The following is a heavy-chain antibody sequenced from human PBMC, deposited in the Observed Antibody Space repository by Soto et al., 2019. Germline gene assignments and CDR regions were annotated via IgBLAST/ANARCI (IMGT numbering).Heavy chain of an antibody. CDR3: ASSRSSSSVPDWFDP. CDR1: GGSISSSIYY. CDR2: ISYSGST. J-gene: IGHJ5*02. V-gene: IGHV4-61*01. D-gene: IGHD6-6*01. Sequence: SETLSLTCTVSGGSISSSIYYCSWIRQPPGKGLEWIGYISYSGSTNYNPSLRSRVTISVDTSKNQFSLKLSSVTAADTAVYYCASSRSSSSVPDWFDPWGQGTLVTVSS.